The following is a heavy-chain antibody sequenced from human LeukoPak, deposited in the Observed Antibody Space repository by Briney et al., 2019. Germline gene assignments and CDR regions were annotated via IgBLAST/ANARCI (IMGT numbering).Heavy chain of an antibody. V-gene: IGHV1-3*01. CDR1: GYTFTSYA. J-gene: IGHJ4*02. D-gene: IGHD1-26*01. Sequence: ASVKVSCTASGYTFTSYAMHWVRQAPGQRLEWMGWINAGNGNTKYSQKFQGRVTITRDTSASTAYMELSSLRSEDTAVYYCARAIGGSYYRFYFDYWGQGTLVTASS. CDR3: ARAIGGSYYRFYFDY. CDR2: INAGNGNT.